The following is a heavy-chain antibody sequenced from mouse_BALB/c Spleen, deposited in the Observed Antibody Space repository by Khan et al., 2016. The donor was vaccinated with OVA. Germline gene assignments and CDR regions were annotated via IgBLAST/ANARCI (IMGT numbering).Heavy chain of an antibody. CDR1: RYSITSDYA. D-gene: IGHD2-3*01. J-gene: IGHJ4*01. Sequence: EVQLQESRPGLVKPSQSLSLTCTVTRYSITSDYAWNWIRQFPGNKLEWMGYINYSGSTNYNPALKSRISITRDTSKNLFFLQLNSVTTADTATYYCARDGSRYNYAMDYWGQGTSVTVSS. CDR3: ARDGSRYNYAMDY. V-gene: IGHV3-2*02. CDR2: INYSGST.